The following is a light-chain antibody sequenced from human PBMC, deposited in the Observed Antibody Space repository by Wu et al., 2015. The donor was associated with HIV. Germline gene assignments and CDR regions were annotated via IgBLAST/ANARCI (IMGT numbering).Light chain of an antibody. V-gene: IGKV1-27*01. CDR3: QKYNSVPYT. CDR2: AAS. Sequence: DIQMTQSPSSLSASVGDRVTITCRASQGISNNLAWYQQKPGKVPKLLIYAASTLQSGVPSRFSGSGSGTDFTLTISGLQPEDVATYYCQKYNSVPYTFGQGTKLEIK. J-gene: IGKJ2*01. CDR1: QGISNN.